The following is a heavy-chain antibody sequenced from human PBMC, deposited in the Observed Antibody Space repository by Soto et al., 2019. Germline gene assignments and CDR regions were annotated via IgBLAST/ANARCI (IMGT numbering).Heavy chain of an antibody. J-gene: IGHJ4*02. CDR2: VFYTGFT. V-gene: IGHV4-39*01. CDR1: GASISGSYYY. D-gene: IGHD1-20*01. Sequence: PSETLSLTCAVSGASISGSYYYWAWLRQSPGKGPEWIGSVFYTGFTSYNPSLESRVSVSVDTSKSQFSLKLSAVTAADTAVYYCATSQKGSNWNYFDHWGQGALVTVSS. CDR3: ATSQKGSNWNYFDH.